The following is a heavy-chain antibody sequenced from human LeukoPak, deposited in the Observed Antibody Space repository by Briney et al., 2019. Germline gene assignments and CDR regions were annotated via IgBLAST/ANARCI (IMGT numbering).Heavy chain of an antibody. CDR1: GSSFTTNW. CDR3: VRSRGYSYGYSYYFDY. D-gene: IGHD5-18*01. J-gene: IGHJ4*02. V-gene: IGHV5-51*01. CDR2: IYPGDSET. Sequence: HGESLKISCKCSGSSFTTNWIGWVRQMPGKGLEWMGIIYPGDSETRFSPSFQGQVTISADKSISTAYLQWSSLKASDTAMYYCVRSRGYSYGYSYYFDYWGQGTLVTVSS.